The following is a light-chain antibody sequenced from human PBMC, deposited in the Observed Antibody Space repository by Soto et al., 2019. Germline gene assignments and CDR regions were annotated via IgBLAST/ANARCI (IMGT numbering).Light chain of an antibody. J-gene: IGKJ1*01. CDR2: GAS. CDR1: QSVSSNY. V-gene: IGKV3-20*01. CDR3: QQYGSLSWT. Sequence: DIVLTQSPGTLSLSPGERATLSCRASQSVSSNYLAWHQQKPGQAPRLLIYGASTRATGVPDRFSGSGSGTDFTLTISRLEPEDFAVYHCQQYGSLSWTFGQGTKVEIK.